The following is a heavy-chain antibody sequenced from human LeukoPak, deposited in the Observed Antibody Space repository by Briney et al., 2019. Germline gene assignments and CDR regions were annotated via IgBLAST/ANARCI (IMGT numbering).Heavy chain of an antibody. Sequence: GGSLRLSCAASGVTFSSYSMNWVRQAPGKGLEWVSYISSSSSTIYYADSVKGRFTISRDNAKNSLYLQMNSLRAEDTAVYYCARDPGIAAADTFDYWGQGTLVTVSS. CDR2: ISSSSSTI. CDR1: GVTFSSYS. D-gene: IGHD6-13*01. CDR3: ARDPGIAAADTFDY. J-gene: IGHJ4*02. V-gene: IGHV3-48*01.